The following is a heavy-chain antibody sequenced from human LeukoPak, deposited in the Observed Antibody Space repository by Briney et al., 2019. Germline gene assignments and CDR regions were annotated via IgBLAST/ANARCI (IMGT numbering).Heavy chain of an antibody. CDR3: ARLYCSSTSCYKIWFDP. D-gene: IGHD2-2*02. V-gene: IGHV2-26*01. CDR1: VFSLSNTRMG. CDR2: LFSNYEK. J-gene: IGHJ5*02. Sequence: SGPTLVNPTETLTLTCTVSVFSLSNTRMGVSWIRQPPGKALQWLAHLFSNYEKSYRTSLKSRLTISKDTSKSQVVLTMTNMDPVDTATYYCARLYCSSTSCYKIWFDPWGQGTLVTVSS.